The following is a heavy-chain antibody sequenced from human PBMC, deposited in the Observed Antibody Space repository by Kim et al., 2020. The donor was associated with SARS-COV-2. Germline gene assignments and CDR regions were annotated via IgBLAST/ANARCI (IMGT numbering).Heavy chain of an antibody. J-gene: IGHJ6*02. CDR3: ARVGDSSWSIYYYYYYGMDV. CDR2: ISSISSYT. D-gene: IGHD6-13*01. Sequence: GGSLRLSCAASGFTFSDYYMSWIRPAPGNGLEWVSYISSISSYTNYADSVKGRFTISRDNAKNSLYLQMNSLRAEDTAVYYCARVGDSSWSIYYYYYYGMDVWGQGTTVTVSS. V-gene: IGHV3-11*06. CDR1: GFTFSDYY.